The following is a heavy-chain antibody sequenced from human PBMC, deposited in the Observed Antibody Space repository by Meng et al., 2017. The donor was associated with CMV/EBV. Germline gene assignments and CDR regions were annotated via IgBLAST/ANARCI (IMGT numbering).Heavy chain of an antibody. Sequence: GESLKISCAASGFTFSSYAMSWVRQAPGKGLEWVSAISGSGGSTYYADSVKGRFTISRDNSKNTLCLQMNSLRAEDTAVYYCAKSYSSSSSPHWGPGTLVTVSS. CDR3: AKSYSSSSSPH. CDR2: ISGSGGST. V-gene: IGHV3-23*01. D-gene: IGHD6-6*01. CDR1: GFTFSSYA. J-gene: IGHJ4*02.